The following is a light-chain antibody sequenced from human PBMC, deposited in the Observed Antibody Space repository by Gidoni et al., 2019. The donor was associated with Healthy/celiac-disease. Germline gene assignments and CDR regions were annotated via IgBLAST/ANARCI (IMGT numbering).Light chain of an antibody. J-gene: IGKJ2*01. CDR1: QSISSW. V-gene: IGKV1-5*01. CDR3: QQYNSYGYT. CDR2: DAS. Sequence: DIKMTQSPSTLSASVGDRVTITCRASQSISSWLAWYQQKPGKAPKLLIYDASSWESGVPSRFSGSGSGTEFTLTISSLQPDDFATYYCQQYNSYGYTFGQGTKLEIK.